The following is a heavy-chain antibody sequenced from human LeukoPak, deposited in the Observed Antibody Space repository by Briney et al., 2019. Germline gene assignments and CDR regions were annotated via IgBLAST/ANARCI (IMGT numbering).Heavy chain of an antibody. CDR3: ARGVLWFGELLPHFDS. J-gene: IGHJ4*02. CDR2: ISGSTSYI. Sequence: GGSLRLSCAASGFTFSTCSMNWVRQAPGKGLEWVSSISGSTSYINYADSMKGRFSISRDNANNSLYLQMSSLRAEDTAVYYCARGVLWFGELLPHFDSWGQGTLVTVSS. CDR1: GFTFSTCS. D-gene: IGHD3-10*01. V-gene: IGHV3-21*01.